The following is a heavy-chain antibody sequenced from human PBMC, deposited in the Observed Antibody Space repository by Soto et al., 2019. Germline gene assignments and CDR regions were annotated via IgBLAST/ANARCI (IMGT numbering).Heavy chain of an antibody. J-gene: IGHJ4*02. D-gene: IGHD3-16*01. CDR3: ARPLGEPFVGVIAPGY. V-gene: IGHV5-51*01. CDR2: IYPGDSDT. CDR1: GYSFTSYW. Sequence: GESLKISCKGSGYSFTSYWIGWVRQMPGKGLEWIGIIYPGDSDTRYSPSFQGQVTISADKCISTAYLQWSSLKASDTVLYYCARPLGEPFVGVIAPGYWGQGTLVTVSS.